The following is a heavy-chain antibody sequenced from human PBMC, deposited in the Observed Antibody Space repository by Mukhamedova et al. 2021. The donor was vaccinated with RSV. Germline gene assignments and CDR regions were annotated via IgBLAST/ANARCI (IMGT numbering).Heavy chain of an antibody. Sequence: QSPGRGLEWVAAICWNSVNIGYADSVKGRFTISRDNAKNSLYLQMNTVRVDDTALYYCAKGRGTAAASYFDYWGQGTLVTVSS. J-gene: IGHJ4*02. CDR2: ICWNSVNI. CDR3: AKGRGTAAASYFDY. D-gene: IGHD6-13*01. V-gene: IGHV3-9*01.